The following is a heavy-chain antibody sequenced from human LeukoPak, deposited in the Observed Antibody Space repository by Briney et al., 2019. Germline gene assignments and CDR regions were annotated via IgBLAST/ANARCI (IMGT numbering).Heavy chain of an antibody. J-gene: IGHJ4*02. CDR2: ISSSSGI. D-gene: IGHD5-24*01. CDR1: GFPLRSHA. Sequence: GGSLRLSCAASGFPLRSHAMGWVRQVPGKGREWVSYISSSSGIFYADSVKGRFTISRDDAKNSLYLQMNSLRAEDTAVYYCTSPGGDGYHPDYWGQGTLVTVSS. V-gene: IGHV3-48*04. CDR3: TSPGGDGYHPDY.